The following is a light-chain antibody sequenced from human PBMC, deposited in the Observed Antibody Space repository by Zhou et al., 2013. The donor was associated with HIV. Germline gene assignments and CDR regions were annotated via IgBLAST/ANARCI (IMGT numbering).Light chain of an antibody. CDR2: YFN. J-gene: IGLJ2*01. CDR1: NSDVGLSNL. CDR3: CSCGEKNVI. Sequence: QSALTQPASVSGSPGQSISISCSGINSDVGLSNLVSWYQHHPGRPPKTHKFLYFNKRPSGISNRFSGSKSDNTASLTISGLQIEDEADYYCCSCGEKNVIFGGGTKLTVL. V-gene: IGLV2-23*02.